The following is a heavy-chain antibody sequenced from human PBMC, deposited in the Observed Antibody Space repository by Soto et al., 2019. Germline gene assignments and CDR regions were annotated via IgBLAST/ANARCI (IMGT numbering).Heavy chain of an antibody. CDR2: IHHSGNT. J-gene: IGHJ4*02. D-gene: IGHD2-15*01. V-gene: IGHV4-4*02. CDR3: ARWVEVSLDYFDS. CDR1: GGSISSNYW. Sequence: SETLSLTCAVSGGSISSNYWWTWVRQSPGKGLEWIGEIHHSGNTNYNPSLKSRVTISVDKSKSQFSLKLSSVTAADTAVYYCARWVEVSLDYFDSWGQGTPVTVSS.